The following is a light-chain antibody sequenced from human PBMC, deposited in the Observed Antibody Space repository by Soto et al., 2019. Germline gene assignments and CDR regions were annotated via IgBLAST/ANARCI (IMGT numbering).Light chain of an antibody. CDR2: EVN. V-gene: IGLV2-8*01. J-gene: IGLJ1*01. CDR1: SSDVGGYNY. Sequence: QSVLTQPPSASGSPGQSVAISCTGTSSDVGGYNYVSWYQQHPGKAPKLMIYEVNKRPSGVPDRFSGSKSGNTASLTVSGLQAEDEADYYCSSLSTTSTPIVFGSGTKVTVL. CDR3: SSLSTTSTPIV.